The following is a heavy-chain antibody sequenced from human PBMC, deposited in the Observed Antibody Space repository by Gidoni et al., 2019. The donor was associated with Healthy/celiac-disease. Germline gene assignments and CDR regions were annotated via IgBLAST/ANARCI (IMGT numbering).Heavy chain of an antibody. J-gene: IGHJ5*02. CDR3: ARMLVGATPTNWFDP. CDR2: IDWDDDK. Sequence: QVTLRESGPALVIPTQTLTLTCTFSGFSLSTSGMCVSWIRQPPGKALEWLARIDWDDDKYYSTSLKTRLTISKDTSKNQVVLTMTNMDPVDTATYYCARMLVGATPTNWFDPWGQGTLVTVSS. D-gene: IGHD1-26*01. CDR1: GFSLSTSGMC. V-gene: IGHV2-70*15.